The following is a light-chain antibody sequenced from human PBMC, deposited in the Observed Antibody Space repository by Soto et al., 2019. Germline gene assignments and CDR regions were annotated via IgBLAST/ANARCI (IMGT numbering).Light chain of an antibody. J-gene: IGKJ2*01. V-gene: IGKV1-33*01. CDR2: HSS. Sequence: DILMAQSPSSLSPSVGDRVTITCQASQHISKYFNWYPQKPGQAPKLLIYHSSNLETGVPSRFSGSGSGTHFTFTISSLQPEDIATYFCQQYDSFPRTFGQGTKVDIK. CDR3: QQYDSFPRT. CDR1: QHISKY.